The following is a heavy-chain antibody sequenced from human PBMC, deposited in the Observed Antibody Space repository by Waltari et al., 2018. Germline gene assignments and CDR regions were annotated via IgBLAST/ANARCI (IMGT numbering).Heavy chain of an antibody. V-gene: IGHV4-34*01. CDR1: GGSFSGHY. D-gene: IGHD1-26*01. J-gene: IGHJ4*02. CDR3: AKDLPIVGATEVPGTYFDY. Sequence: QVQLQQWGAGLLKPSETLSLTCGVYGGSFSGHYWSWIRQPPGTGLEWIGEINHSGSTNYNPSLKSRVTISVDTSKNQFSLKLSSVTAADTAVYYCAKDLPIVGATEVPGTYFDYWGQGTLVTVSS. CDR2: INHSGST.